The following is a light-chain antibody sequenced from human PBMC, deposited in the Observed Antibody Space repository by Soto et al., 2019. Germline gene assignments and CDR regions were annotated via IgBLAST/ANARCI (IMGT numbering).Light chain of an antibody. CDR2: DAS. CDR1: QSINNW. V-gene: IGKV1-5*01. Sequence: DIQMTQSPSTLSASVGDRVTITCRASQSINNWLAWYQQKPGRAPKILISDASTLESGVPSRFSGSGSGTEFTLTISGRQPDDFATYYCQQYKSYSAFGQGSKLEIK. CDR3: QQYKSYSA. J-gene: IGKJ2*01.